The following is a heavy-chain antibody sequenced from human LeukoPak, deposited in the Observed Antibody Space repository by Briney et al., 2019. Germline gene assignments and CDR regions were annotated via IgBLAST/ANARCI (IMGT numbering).Heavy chain of an antibody. D-gene: IGHD2-2*01. J-gene: IGHJ4*02. Sequence: GESLKISCKGSGYSFTSYWMGWVRQMPGKGLEWMGIIYPGDSDTRYSPSFQGQVTISADKSISTAYLQWSSLKASDTAMYYCARRFCSSTSCYLTPFDYWGQGTLVTVSS. V-gene: IGHV5-51*01. CDR1: GYSFTSYW. CDR3: ARRFCSSTSCYLTPFDY. CDR2: IYPGDSDT.